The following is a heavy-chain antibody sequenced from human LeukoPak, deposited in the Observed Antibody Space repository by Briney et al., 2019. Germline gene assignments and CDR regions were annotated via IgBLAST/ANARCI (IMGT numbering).Heavy chain of an antibody. Sequence: PSETLSLTCTVSGGSISSYYWSWIRQPPGKGLEWIGYIYYSGSTNYNPSLKSRVTISVDTSKNQFSLNLSSVTAADTAVYYCAGMTVTTDYYYMDVWGKGTTVTDSS. CDR2: IYYSGST. D-gene: IGHD4-17*01. J-gene: IGHJ6*03. CDR1: GGSISSYY. V-gene: IGHV4-59*01. CDR3: AGMTVTTDYYYMDV.